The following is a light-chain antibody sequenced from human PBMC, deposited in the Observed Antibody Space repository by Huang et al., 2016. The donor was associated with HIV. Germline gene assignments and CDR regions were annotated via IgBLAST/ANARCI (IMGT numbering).Light chain of an antibody. CDR3: QQYDNRIT. CDR2: DAS. CDR1: QDISTY. Sequence: DIQMTKSPSTLSSSLGDRVTITCQASQDISTYLNWYQQKPGQAPKLLIYDASNLETGVPSRFSGSGSGTDFTFTISRLQPEDIATYYCQQYDNRITFGGGTKVEIK. J-gene: IGKJ4*01. V-gene: IGKV1-33*01.